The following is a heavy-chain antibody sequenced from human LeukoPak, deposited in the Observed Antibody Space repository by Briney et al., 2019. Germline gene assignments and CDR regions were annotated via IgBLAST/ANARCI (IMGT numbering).Heavy chain of an antibody. V-gene: IGHV3-23*01. CDR2: ISGSGGTT. Sequence: GGSLRLSCAASGFTYSSYAMSWVRQAPGKGLEWVSAISGSGGTTYYADSVKGRFTISRDNSKNTLYLQMNSLRAEDTAVYYCATPRFSGRMSAFDYWGQGTLVTVSS. D-gene: IGHD5-12*01. CDR3: ATPRFSGRMSAFDY. CDR1: GFTYSSYA. J-gene: IGHJ4*02.